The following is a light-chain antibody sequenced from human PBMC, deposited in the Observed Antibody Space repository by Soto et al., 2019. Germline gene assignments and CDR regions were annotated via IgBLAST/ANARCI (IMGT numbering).Light chain of an antibody. CDR2: DDR. CDR3: QVWDPSSDPNYV. V-gene: IGLV3-21*02. Sequence: SYELTQPPSVSVAPGQTARFTCGGNNIGSKSVPWYQQKPGQAPVLVVYDDRDRPSGIPERFSGSKSGNTATLTISRVEVGDEADYFCQVWDPSSDPNYVFGTGTKVTVL. CDR1: NIGSKS. J-gene: IGLJ1*01.